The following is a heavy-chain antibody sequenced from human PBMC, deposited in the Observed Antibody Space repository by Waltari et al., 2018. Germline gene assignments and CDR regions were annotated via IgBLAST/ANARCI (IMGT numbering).Heavy chain of an antibody. CDR3: AKDLRPWLLLFDY. J-gene: IGHJ4*02. V-gene: IGHV3-23*01. Sequence: EVQLLESGGGLVQPGGSLRLPCAASGFTISSYAMSWDRQAPGKGLEWFSAISGSGGSTYYADSVKGRFTISRDNSKNTLYLQMNSLRAEDTAVYYCAKDLRPWLLLFDYWGQGTLVTVSS. D-gene: IGHD3-22*01. CDR1: GFTISSYA. CDR2: ISGSGGST.